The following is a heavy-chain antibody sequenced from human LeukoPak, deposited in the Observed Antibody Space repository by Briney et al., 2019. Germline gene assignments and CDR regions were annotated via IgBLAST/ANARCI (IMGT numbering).Heavy chain of an antibody. CDR3: ARRVPSSWSFDY. V-gene: IGHV5-51*01. J-gene: IGHJ4*02. CDR1: GYGFSTYW. Sequence: GESLKISCKGSGYGFSTYWIGWERQMPGKGLEWMGIIYPGDSDTRYSPSFQGQVTISADKSISTTYLQWSSLKASDTAMYYCARRVPSSWSFDYWGQGTLVTVSS. CDR2: IYPGDSDT. D-gene: IGHD6-13*01.